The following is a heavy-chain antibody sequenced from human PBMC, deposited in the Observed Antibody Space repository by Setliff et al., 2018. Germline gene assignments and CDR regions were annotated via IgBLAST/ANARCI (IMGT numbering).Heavy chain of an antibody. J-gene: IGHJ4*02. CDR2: VSDNNGNT. CDR3: ARDRKSSPKHYYFDY. V-gene: IGHV1-18*01. CDR1: GYTFTAYY. Sequence: ASVKVSCKASGYTFTAYYMHWVRQAPGQGLEWMAWVSDNNGNTNYAKSFQGRVTMNTDTSTSTAYMELGSLTSDDTAVYYCARDRKSSPKHYYFDYWGQGTLVTVSS.